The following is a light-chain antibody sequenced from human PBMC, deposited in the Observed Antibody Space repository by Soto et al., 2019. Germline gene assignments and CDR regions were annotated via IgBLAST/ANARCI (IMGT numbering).Light chain of an antibody. CDR3: QHYNTYST. V-gene: IGKV1-5*01. CDR2: DAS. Sequence: DIQITQSPSTLSAFVGDRVTITCRASQSISTWLAWYQQKPGKAPRLLIYDASSLQSGVPSRFSGSGSGTEFTLTISSLQPDDFATYYCQHYNTYSTFGQGTKVDIK. J-gene: IGKJ2*01. CDR1: QSISTW.